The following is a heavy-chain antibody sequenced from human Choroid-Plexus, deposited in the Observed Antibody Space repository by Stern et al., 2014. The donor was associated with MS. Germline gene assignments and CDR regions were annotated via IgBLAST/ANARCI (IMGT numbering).Heavy chain of an antibody. Sequence: EHLVESGGGVVQPGRPLRLSCVASGFTFGSCAMHWVRQAPGQGLEWVAGGSYDGSNKYYADSVKGRFTISRDNSQNTLYMQMSSLRPEDTAVYYCAKDRQYLTYFFDHWGQGSLVTVSS. V-gene: IGHV3-30*18. CDR1: GFTFGSCA. J-gene: IGHJ5*02. D-gene: IGHD2/OR15-2a*01. CDR2: GSYDGSNK. CDR3: AKDRQYLTYFFDH.